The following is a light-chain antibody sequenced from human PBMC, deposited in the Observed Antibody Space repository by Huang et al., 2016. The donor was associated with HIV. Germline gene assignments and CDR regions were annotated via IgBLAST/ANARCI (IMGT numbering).Light chain of an antibody. CDR1: QSVISGY. Sequence: IVLTQSPGTLSLSPGERATLSCRASQSVISGYLAWYQQKPGQAPRLLIYDASTRATDIPDRFSGSGSGTDFTLTISRLEPEDFAVYYCQQYSNSPLLTFGGGTKVEIK. CDR3: QQYSNSPLLT. CDR2: DAS. V-gene: IGKV3-20*01. J-gene: IGKJ4*01.